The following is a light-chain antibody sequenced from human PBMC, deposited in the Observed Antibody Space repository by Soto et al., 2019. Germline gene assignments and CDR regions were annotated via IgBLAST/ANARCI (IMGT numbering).Light chain of an antibody. Sequence: IQMTQSPSSLSASVGDRVTITCRASQSISSYLNWYQQKPGKAPKLLIYDASALEGGVPSRFSGSGSGTDFTLAISSLQPEDFATYYCQQFINYPITFGQGTRLEIK. CDR3: QQFINYPIT. J-gene: IGKJ5*01. V-gene: IGKV1D-13*01. CDR2: DAS. CDR1: QSISSY.